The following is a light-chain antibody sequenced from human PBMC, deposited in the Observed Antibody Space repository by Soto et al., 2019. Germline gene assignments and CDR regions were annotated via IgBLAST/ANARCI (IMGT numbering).Light chain of an antibody. V-gene: IGKV1-33*01. CDR1: QDISNY. Sequence: DIQMTQSPSSLSASVGDRVTITCQASQDISNYLNWYQQKPGKAPKLLIYEASYLETGVPSRFSGSGSGTDFTFTISSLQPEDFATYYCQQYDNNVLTFGPGTKVDIK. CDR2: EAS. CDR3: QQYDNNVLT. J-gene: IGKJ3*01.